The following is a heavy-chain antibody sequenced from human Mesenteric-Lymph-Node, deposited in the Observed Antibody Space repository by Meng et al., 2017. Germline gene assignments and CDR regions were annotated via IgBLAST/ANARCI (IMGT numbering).Heavy chain of an antibody. CDR3: ATVRYYYDSSGYSHFDY. D-gene: IGHD3-22*01. CDR2: FDPEDGET. CDR1: GYTLTELS. Sequence: ASVKVSCKVSGYTLTELSMHWVRQAPGKGLEWMGGFDPEDGETIYAQKFQGRVTMTEDTSTDTAYMELSSLRSEDTAVYYCATVRYYYDSSGYSHFDYWGQGPLVPVSS. J-gene: IGHJ4*02. V-gene: IGHV1-24*01.